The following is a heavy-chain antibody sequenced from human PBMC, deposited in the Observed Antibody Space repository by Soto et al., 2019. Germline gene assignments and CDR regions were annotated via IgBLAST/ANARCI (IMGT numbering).Heavy chain of an antibody. CDR2: ISDSGAT. Sequence: SETLSLTCTVSGASITTDYWSWIRQPPGKGLEYIAYISDSGATNYNPSLNSRVTISLDTSKSQFSLRLTSVTAADTAVYYCARLASPTVLVPYHVFDIWGQGTMVTVSS. V-gene: IGHV4-59*08. J-gene: IGHJ3*02. CDR3: ARLASPTVLVPYHVFDI. CDR1: GASITTDY. D-gene: IGHD1-26*01.